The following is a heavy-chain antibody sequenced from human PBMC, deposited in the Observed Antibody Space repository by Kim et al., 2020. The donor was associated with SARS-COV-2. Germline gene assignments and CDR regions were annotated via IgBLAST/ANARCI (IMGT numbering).Heavy chain of an antibody. CDR3: AREDSSSGNFDF. V-gene: IGHV1-2*06. CDR2: IFPNSGGT. CDR1: GYSFGGYY. Sequence: SVKVSCKASGYSFGGYYIHWVRQAPGQGLGWMGRIFPNSGGTSYAQKFQGRVTMTRDTSISTAHMELSRLSTDDTAMYYCAREDSSSGNFDFWGQGTLVTVSS. D-gene: IGHD2-15*01. J-gene: IGHJ4*02.